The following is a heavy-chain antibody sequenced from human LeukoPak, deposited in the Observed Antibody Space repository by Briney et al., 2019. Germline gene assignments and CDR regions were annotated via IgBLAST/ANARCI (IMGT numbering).Heavy chain of an antibody. Sequence: GGSLRLSCAASGFTFSSSAMSWVRQVPGKGLEWVSGISASGGSTYYADSVRGRFTISRDNSKNTLYVQMNSLRDEDTAVYYCAKVRNSGWSPSGFDYWGQGTLVTVSS. D-gene: IGHD6-19*01. CDR1: GFTFSSSA. CDR2: ISASGGST. V-gene: IGHV3-23*01. CDR3: AKVRNSGWSPSGFDY. J-gene: IGHJ4*02.